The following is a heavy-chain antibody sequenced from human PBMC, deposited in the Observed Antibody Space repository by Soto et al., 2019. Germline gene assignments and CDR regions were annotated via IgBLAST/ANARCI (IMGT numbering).Heavy chain of an antibody. D-gene: IGHD3-10*01. CDR2: IYYTGST. CDR3: AVPRGGAHPHDI. CDR1: GGPLSSFY. J-gene: IGHJ3*02. V-gene: IGHV4-59*01. Sequence: LSLTCNSSGGPLSSFYYSWIRQAPGKGLEWIGYIYYTGSTNYNPSLKSRVTMSADTSKNQFSLKLTSVTAADTAVYFCAVPRGGAHPHDIWGQGTMVTVSS.